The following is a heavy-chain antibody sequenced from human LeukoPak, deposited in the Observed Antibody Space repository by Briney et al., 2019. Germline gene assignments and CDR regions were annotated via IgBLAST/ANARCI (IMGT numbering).Heavy chain of an antibody. CDR1: GFTFSSYA. Sequence: GGSLRLSCAASGFTFSSYAMHWVRQAPGKGLEWVAVISYDGSNKYYADSVKGRFTISRDNPKNTLYLQMNSLRAEDTAVYYCASPHYYDSSGPDYFDYWGQGTLVTVSS. CDR2: ISYDGSNK. V-gene: IGHV3-30*04. CDR3: ASPHYYDSSGPDYFDY. D-gene: IGHD3-22*01. J-gene: IGHJ4*02.